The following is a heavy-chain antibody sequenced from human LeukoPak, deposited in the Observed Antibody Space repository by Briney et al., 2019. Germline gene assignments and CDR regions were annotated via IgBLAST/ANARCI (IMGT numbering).Heavy chain of an antibody. D-gene: IGHD6-13*01. J-gene: IGHJ3*02. CDR2: ISYDGSNK. CDR3: ARDISSSWYGRGAFDI. V-gene: IGHV3-30-3*01. CDR1: GFTFSSYA. Sequence: PGGSLRLSCAASGFTFSSYAMHWVRQAPGKGLEWVAVISYDGSNKYYADSVKGRFTISRDNSKNMLYLQMNSLRAEDTAVYYCARDISSSWYGRGAFDIWGQGTMVTVSS.